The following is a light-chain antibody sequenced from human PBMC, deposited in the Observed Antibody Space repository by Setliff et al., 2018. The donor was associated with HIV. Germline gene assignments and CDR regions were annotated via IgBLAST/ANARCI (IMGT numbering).Light chain of an antibody. V-gene: IGLV1-40*01. CDR1: NSNIGAGYH. CDR2: RNN. CDR3: QSYDTNLSVV. J-gene: IGLJ2*01. Sequence: QSALTQSPSVSGAPGQRIIISCTGNNSNIGAGYHVHWYQHLPGTAPKLIIYRNNNRPSGVPDRLSGSKSGTSASLAITGLQAEDEGDYYCQSYDTNLSVVFGGGTKVTVL.